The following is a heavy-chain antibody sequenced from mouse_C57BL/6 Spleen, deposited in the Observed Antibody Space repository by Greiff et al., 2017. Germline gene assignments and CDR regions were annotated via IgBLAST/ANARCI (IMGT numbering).Heavy chain of an antibody. V-gene: IGHV1-61*01. CDR3: ARAGDGSRQLRPRGHYFDY. CDR1: GYTFTSYW. Sequence: QVQLQQPGAELVRPGSSVKLSCKASGYTFTSYWMDWVKQRPGQGLEWIGNIYPSDSETHYNQKFKDKATLTVDKSSSTAYMQLSSLTSEDSAVYYCARAGDGSRQLRPRGHYFDYWGQGTTLTVSS. D-gene: IGHD3-2*02. J-gene: IGHJ2*01. CDR2: IYPSDSET.